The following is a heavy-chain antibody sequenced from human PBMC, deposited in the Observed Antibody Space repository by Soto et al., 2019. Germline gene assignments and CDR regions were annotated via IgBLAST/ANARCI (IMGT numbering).Heavy chain of an antibody. J-gene: IGHJ6*03. Sequence: PGGSLRLSCAASGFTFSSYAMSWVRQAPGKGLEWVSAISGRGGSTYYADSVKGRFTISRDNSKNTLYLQMNRLRAEDTAVYYCAKGPYCSSTSCQADYYYYSMDVWGKGTPVTV. CDR2: ISGRGGST. CDR3: AKGPYCSSTSCQADYYYYSMDV. CDR1: GFTFSSYA. V-gene: IGHV3-23*01. D-gene: IGHD2-2*01.